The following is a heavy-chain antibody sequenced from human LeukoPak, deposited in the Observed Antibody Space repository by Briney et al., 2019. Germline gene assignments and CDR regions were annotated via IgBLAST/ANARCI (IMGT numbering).Heavy chain of an antibody. J-gene: IGHJ5*02. V-gene: IGHV1-2*02. D-gene: IGHD3-10*01. CDR1: GYTFSGYY. CDR3: ATGVDMIWFALQS. CDR2: INANSGET. Sequence: ASVKVSCKTSGYTFSGYYLNWVRQAPGQGLEWMGWINANSGETNYAQKFQGRGTMTRDTSISTAYMELSRLNSDDTAVYYCATGVDMIWFALQSWGQGTLVSVSS.